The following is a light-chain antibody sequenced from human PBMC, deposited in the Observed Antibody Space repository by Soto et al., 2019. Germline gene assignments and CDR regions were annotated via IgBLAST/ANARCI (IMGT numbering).Light chain of an antibody. CDR3: QHYRTS. J-gene: IGKJ4*01. V-gene: IGKV3-20*01. CDR1: QSVSSSY. CDR2: GAS. Sequence: EIVLTQSPGTLSLSPGERATLSCRASQSVSSSYLAWYQQKPGQPPRLLIYGASSRATGIPDRFSGSGSGTDFTLTITRLEPEDFAVYYCQHYRTSFGGGSKVESK.